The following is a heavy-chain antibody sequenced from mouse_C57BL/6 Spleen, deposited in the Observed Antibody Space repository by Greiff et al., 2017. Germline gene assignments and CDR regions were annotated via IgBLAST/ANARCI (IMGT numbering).Heavy chain of an antibody. J-gene: IGHJ2*01. CDR3: ARRNSNYFDY. CDR2: IDPSDSYT. Sequence: QVQLKQPGAELVMPGASVKLSCKASGYTFTSYWMHWVKQRPGQGLEWIGEIDPSDSYTNYNQKFKGKSTLTVDKSSSTAYMQLSSLTSEDSAVYYCARRNSNYFDYWGQGTTLTVSS. V-gene: IGHV1-69*01. CDR1: GYTFTSYW. D-gene: IGHD2-5*01.